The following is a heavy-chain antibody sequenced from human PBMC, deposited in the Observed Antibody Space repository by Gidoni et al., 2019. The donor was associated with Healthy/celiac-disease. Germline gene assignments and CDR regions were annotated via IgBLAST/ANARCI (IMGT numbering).Heavy chain of an antibody. D-gene: IGHD3-10*01. V-gene: IGHV5-51*03. Sequence: EVQLGQSRAGVKKTGASLKVSCKGSGYSFPGYWIGWVRQMPGKGLEWMGITYPGDSDTRYSPSFQGQVTISADKSISTAYLQWSSLKASDTAMYYCATTYYYGSGSYFGFDYWGQGTLVTVSS. J-gene: IGHJ4*02. CDR2: TYPGDSDT. CDR1: GYSFPGYW. CDR3: ATTYYYGSGSYFGFDY.